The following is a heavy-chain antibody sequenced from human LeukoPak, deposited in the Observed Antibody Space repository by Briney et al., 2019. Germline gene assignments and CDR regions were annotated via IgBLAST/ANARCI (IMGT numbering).Heavy chain of an antibody. CDR1: GYSFTSFW. CDR2: IYPGDSDT. J-gene: IGHJ3*02. Sequence: KPGESLKISCKGSGYSFTSFWIGWVRQMPGKGLEWMGIIYPGDSDTRYSPSFQGQVTISVNKSINTAYLQWSSLKASDTAMYYCARHGSTGYCSSTSCYAFDIWGQGTMVTVSS. D-gene: IGHD2-2*01. V-gene: IGHV5-51*01. CDR3: ARHGSTGYCSSTSCYAFDI.